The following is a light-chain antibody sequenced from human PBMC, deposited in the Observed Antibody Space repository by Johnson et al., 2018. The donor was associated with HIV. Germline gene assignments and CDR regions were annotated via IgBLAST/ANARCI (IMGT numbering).Light chain of an antibody. CDR1: SSNIGNNY. Sequence: QSVLTQPPSVSAAPGQKVTISCSGSSSNIGNNYVSWYQQLPATAPNLLIYDNNKRPSGIPDRFSGSKSRTSATLALTGLQPGDEADYYCGTWDSSLSDSYAFGTGTKVTVL. J-gene: IGLJ1*01. CDR2: DNN. CDR3: GTWDSSLSDSYA. V-gene: IGLV1-51*01.